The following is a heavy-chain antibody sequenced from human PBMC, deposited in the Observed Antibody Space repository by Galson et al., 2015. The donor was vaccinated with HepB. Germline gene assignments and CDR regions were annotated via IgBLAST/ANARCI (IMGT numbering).Heavy chain of an antibody. Sequence: SLRLSCAASGLPFSSYGMHWVRQAPGTGLEWVAAVSYDGNNKYHAESVKGRFTISRDNSKNTLYLQMNSLRAGDTGGYYCARITAGTWGWVDPWGQGTLDTVTS. V-gene: IGHV3-30*03. J-gene: IGHJ5*02. CDR3: ARITAGTWGWVDP. CDR1: GLPFSSYG. CDR2: VSYDGNNK. D-gene: IGHD6-13*01.